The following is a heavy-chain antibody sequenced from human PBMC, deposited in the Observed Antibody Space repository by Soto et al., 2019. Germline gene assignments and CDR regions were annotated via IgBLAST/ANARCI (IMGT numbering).Heavy chain of an antibody. J-gene: IGHJ6*02. V-gene: IGHV1-18*04. CDR3: ARRGIFGVASPYYYGMDV. CDR1: GYTFTSYG. CDR2: ISAYNGNT. Sequence: GASVKVSCKASGYTFTSYGISWVRQAPGQGLEWMGWISAYNGNTNYAQKLQGRVTMTTDTSTSTAYMELRSLRSDDTAVYYCARRGIFGVASPYYYGMDVWGQGTTVTVSS. D-gene: IGHD3-3*01.